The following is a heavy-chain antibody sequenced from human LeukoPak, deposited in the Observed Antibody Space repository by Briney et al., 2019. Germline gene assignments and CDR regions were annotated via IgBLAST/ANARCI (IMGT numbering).Heavy chain of an antibody. Sequence: ASVKVSCKTSGYTFTSYGINWVRQAPGQGLEWMGWISTSSGNTKYAQNIQGRVTLTTDTTTRTAYMELSSLRSDDSAVYYCARGTVSGMDYYYMDVWGKGITVTVSS. CDR2: ISTSSGNT. V-gene: IGHV1-18*01. CDR3: ARGTVSGMDYYYMDV. CDR1: GYTFTSYG. D-gene: IGHD4-11*01. J-gene: IGHJ6*03.